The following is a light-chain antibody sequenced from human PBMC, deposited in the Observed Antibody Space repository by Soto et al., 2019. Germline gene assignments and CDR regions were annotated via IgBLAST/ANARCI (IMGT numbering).Light chain of an antibody. J-gene: IGKJ1*01. Sequence: EIVLTQSPVTLSLSPGERATLSCMASQSVSSNYLAWYQQNPGQAPRLLIYGASIRATGIPDRFSGSGSETDFTLTISRLEPEDFAVYYCQQYGSSPRTFGQGTKVDI. CDR2: GAS. CDR3: QQYGSSPRT. V-gene: IGKV3-20*01. CDR1: QSVSSNY.